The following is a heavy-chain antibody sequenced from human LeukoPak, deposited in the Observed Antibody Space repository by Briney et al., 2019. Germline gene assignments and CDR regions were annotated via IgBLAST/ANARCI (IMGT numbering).Heavy chain of an antibody. V-gene: IGHV4-59*08. Sequence: SETLSLTCTVSGGSISSYYWSWIRQPPGKGLEWIGYIYYSGSTNYNPSLKSRVTISVDTSKNQFSLKLSSVTAADTAVYYCARVKAIFGVVTTRYYYYYMDVWGKGTTVTVSS. J-gene: IGHJ6*03. CDR2: IYYSGST. D-gene: IGHD3-3*01. CDR3: ARVKAIFGVVTTRYYYYYMDV. CDR1: GGSISSYY.